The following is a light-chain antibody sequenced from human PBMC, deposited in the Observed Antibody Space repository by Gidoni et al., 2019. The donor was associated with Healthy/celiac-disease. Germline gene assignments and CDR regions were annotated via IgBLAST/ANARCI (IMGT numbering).Light chain of an antibody. CDR2: AAS. V-gene: IGKV1-9*01. CDR3: QQLNSYPQT. Sequence: EIQLTQSPSFLSASVGDRVTITCRASQGISSYLAWYQKKPGKAPKLLIYAASTLQSGVPSRCSGSGSGTEFTLTISSLQPEDFATYYCQQLNSYPQTFGQGTKVEIK. CDR1: QGISSY. J-gene: IGKJ1*01.